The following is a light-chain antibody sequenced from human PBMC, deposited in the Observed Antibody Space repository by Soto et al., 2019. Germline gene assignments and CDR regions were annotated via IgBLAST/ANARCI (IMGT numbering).Light chain of an antibody. CDR3: QHYGTSTRT. J-gene: IGKJ1*01. V-gene: IGKV3-20*01. Sequence: EIVLTQSPGTLSLSPGESATLSCRATQSVSATYLAWYQQQPGQAPRLLIYAASSRATDIPDRFSGSGSGTDFTLAISRLEPEDFAVYWCQHYGTSTRTFGQGTKVEIK. CDR1: QSVSATY. CDR2: AAS.